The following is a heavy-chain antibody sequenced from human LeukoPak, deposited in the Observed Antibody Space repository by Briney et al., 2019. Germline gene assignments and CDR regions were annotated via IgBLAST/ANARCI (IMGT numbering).Heavy chain of an antibody. Sequence: PGGSLRLSCVVSGFTFSSYGMHWVRQAPGKGLEWVTYIRYDGSKKYYTDSVKGRFTISRDNPKNTLYLQMNSLRGEDTAVYYCAKDAWDTPFDYWGQGTLVTVSS. D-gene: IGHD5-18*01. CDR1: GFTFSSYG. CDR3: AKDAWDTPFDY. J-gene: IGHJ4*02. CDR2: IRYDGSKK. V-gene: IGHV3-30*02.